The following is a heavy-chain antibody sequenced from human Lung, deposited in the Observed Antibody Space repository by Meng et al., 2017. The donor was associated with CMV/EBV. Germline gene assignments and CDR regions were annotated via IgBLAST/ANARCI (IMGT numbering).Heavy chain of an antibody. V-gene: IGHV3-73*01. D-gene: IGHD2-2*01. CDR1: GFTFSGSA. Sequence: ESXKISCAASGFTFSGSAMHWVRQASGKGLEWVGRIRSKANSYATAYAASVKGRFTISRDDSKNTAYLQMNSLKTEDTAVYYCTRRGPAAMGGMDVWGQGXTVTVSS. CDR2: IRSKANSYAT. CDR3: TRRGPAAMGGMDV. J-gene: IGHJ6*02.